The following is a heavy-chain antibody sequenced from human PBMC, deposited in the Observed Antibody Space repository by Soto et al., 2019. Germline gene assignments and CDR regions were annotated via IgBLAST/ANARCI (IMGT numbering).Heavy chain of an antibody. V-gene: IGHV4-59*01. CDR3: ARGSPVRANWNFDY. CDR2: IFYSGST. CDR1: GVSISRYY. Sequence: SETLPLTYIVSGVSISRYYWNWIRQPPGRGLEWIGYIFYSGSTNYNPSLKSRVTISVDTSKNHFSLKLSSVTAADSAVYYCARGSPVRANWNFDYWGRGTLVTVS. J-gene: IGHJ4*02. D-gene: IGHD1-20*01.